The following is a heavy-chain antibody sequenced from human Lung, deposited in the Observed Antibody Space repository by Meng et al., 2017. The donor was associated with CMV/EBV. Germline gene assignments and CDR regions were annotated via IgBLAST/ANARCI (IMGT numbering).Heavy chain of an antibody. J-gene: IGHJ4*02. CDR1: GFTFSSYS. V-gene: IGHV3-48*04. D-gene: IGHD2-2*01. CDR3: ARALLGYCSSTSCPDVRYFDD. Sequence: ESXKISXAASGFTFSSYSMNWVRQAPGKGLEWVSYISSSSSTIYYADSVKGRFTISRDNAKNSLYLQMNSLRPEDTAVYYCARALLGYCSSTSCPDVRYFDDWGQGTXVTGSS. CDR2: ISSSSSTI.